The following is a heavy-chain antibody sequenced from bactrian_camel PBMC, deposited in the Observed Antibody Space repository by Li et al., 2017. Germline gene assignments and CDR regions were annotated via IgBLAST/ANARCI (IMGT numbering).Heavy chain of an antibody. CDR2: VSASGIT. V-gene: IGHV3S53*01. Sequence: HVQLVESGGNVVQPGGSLRLSCTATTKFSTDLLDSDMGWYRQTPGNECELVASVSASGITLYGDSVEGRFAISQDAAKNTVYLQMDSLKPEDTAMYYCATESSDDLETYYTDDLGFPWTSTEFGYWGQGTQVTVS. J-gene: IGHJ6*01. CDR1: TKFSTDLLDSD. D-gene: IGHD4*01. CDR3: ATESSDDLETYYTDDLGFPWTSTEFGY.